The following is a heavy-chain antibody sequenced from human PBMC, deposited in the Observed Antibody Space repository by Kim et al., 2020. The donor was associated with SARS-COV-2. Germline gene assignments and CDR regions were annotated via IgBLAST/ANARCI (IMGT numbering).Heavy chain of an antibody. V-gene: IGHV3-23*01. J-gene: IGHJ4*02. CDR1: GFTFSSYA. CDR2: ISGSGGST. CDR3: AKDLVEQWLVRVDY. Sequence: GGSLRLSCAASGFTFSSYAMSWVRQAPGKGLEWVSAISGSGGSTYYADSVKGRFTISRDNSKNTLYLQMNSLRAEDTAVYYCAKDLVEQWLVRVDYWGQGTLVTVSS. D-gene: IGHD6-19*01.